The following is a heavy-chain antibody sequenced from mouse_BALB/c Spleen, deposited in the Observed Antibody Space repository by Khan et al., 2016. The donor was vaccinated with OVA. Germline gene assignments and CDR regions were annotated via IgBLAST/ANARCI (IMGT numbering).Heavy chain of an antibody. CDR1: GYTFTTYW. CDR2: INPTSGYT. J-gene: IGHJ2*01. CDR3: TRYRIDY. V-gene: IGHV1-7*01. Sequence: QVQLKQSGAELAKPGASVKMSCKASGYTFTTYWMHWVKQRPGQGLEWIGYINPTSGYTDYNDKFKDRATLSADKSSSTAYIQLNSLTSEDSAVYDGTRYRIDYWGQGTTLTVSS. D-gene: IGHD2-12*01.